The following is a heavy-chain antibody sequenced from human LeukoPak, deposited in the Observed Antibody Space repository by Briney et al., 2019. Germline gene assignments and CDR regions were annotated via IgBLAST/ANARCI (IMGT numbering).Heavy chain of an antibody. V-gene: IGHV3-74*03. D-gene: IGHD1-26*01. Sequence: AGGSLRLPCTASGFTFSGYGMNWVRQAPGKGLVWVSRIGSDGGSTTYADSVKGRFTISRDNAKNTLYLQMTSLRAEDTAVCYCARGGSGNFYYWGQGTLVTVSS. CDR1: GFTFSGYG. CDR2: IGSDGGST. J-gene: IGHJ4*02. CDR3: ARGGSGNFYY.